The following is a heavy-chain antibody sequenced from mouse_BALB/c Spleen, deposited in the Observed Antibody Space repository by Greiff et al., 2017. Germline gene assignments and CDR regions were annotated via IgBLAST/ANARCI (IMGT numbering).Heavy chain of an antibody. D-gene: IGHD1-1*01. J-gene: IGHJ4*01. CDR2: INPSSGYT. CDR1: GYTFTSYT. V-gene: IGHV1-4*01. Sequence: QVHVKQSGAELARPGASVKMSCKASGYTFTSYTMHWVKQRPGQGLEWIGYINPSSGYTNYNQKFKDKATLTADKSSSTAYMQLSSLTSEDSAVYYCARTDGSSWYAMDYWGQGTSVTVSS. CDR3: ARTDGSSWYAMDY.